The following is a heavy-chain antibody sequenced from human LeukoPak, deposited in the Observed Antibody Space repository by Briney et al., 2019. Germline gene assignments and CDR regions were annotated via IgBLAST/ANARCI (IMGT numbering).Heavy chain of an antibody. V-gene: IGHV4-4*02. D-gene: IGHD2-15*01. Sequence: SGTLSLTCAVSGGSISSNNWWSWVRQSPGKGLEWIEYIYYSGSTNYNPSLKSRVTISVDTSKNQFSLKLSSVTAADTAVYYRARERAIFCSGGRWYFAFDIWGPGTM. CDR3: ARERAIFCSGGRWYFAFDI. CDR1: GGSISSNNW. J-gene: IGHJ3*02. CDR2: IYYSGST.